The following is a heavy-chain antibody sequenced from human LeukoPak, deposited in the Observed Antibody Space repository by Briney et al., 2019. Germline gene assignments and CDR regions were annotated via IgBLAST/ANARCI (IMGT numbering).Heavy chain of an antibody. CDR3: VRDNPALQD. D-gene: IGHD1-14*01. CDR2: IYSSSSDGST. J-gene: IGHJ1*01. Sequence: GGSLRLSCAASGFSVSTNYMNWVRQSPGKGLEWVSLIYSSSSDGSTYYADSVKGRFTVSRDNLKNTLYLQMNSLSVDDTAIYYCVRDNPALQDWGQGTLVTVSS. V-gene: IGHV3-66*01. CDR1: GFSVSTNY.